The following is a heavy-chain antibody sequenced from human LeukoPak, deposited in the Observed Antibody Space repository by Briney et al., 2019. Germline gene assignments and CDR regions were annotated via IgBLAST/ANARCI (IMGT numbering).Heavy chain of an antibody. D-gene: IGHD3-16*01. V-gene: IGHV3-23*01. Sequence: PGGSLRLSCAASGFTLSSYAMSWVRQAPGKGLEWVSAISGSGGSTYYADSVKGRFTISRDNSTDTLYLQMNSLRAEDTAVYYCAKGYYDYVWGSYYFDYWGQGTLVTVSS. CDR3: AKGYYDYVWGSYYFDY. CDR2: ISGSGGST. CDR1: GFTLSSYA. J-gene: IGHJ4*02.